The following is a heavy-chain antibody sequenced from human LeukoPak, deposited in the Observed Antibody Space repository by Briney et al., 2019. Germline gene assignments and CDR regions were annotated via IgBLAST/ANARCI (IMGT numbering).Heavy chain of an antibody. CDR2: ISGSGGSI. D-gene: IGHD3-10*01. Sequence: GGSLRLSCAASGFTFSSYSMNWVRQAPGKGLEWVSSISGSGGSIYYADSVKGRFTISRDNAKNTLNLQMNSLRAEDTAVYYCAKCRGVIFGSFDYWGQGTLVTVSS. V-gene: IGHV3-23*01. CDR1: GFTFSSYS. J-gene: IGHJ4*02. CDR3: AKCRGVIFGSFDY.